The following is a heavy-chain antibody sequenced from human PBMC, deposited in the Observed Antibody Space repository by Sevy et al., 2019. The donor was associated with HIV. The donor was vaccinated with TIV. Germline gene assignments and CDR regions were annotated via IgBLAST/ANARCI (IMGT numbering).Heavy chain of an antibody. CDR3: AKDTRRNWGSHWYFDL. D-gene: IGHD7-27*01. V-gene: IGHV3-23*01. CDR1: GFTFSSYA. CDR2: ISGSGGST. J-gene: IGHJ2*01. Sequence: GGSLRLSCAASGFTFSSYAMSWVRQAPGKGLEWVSAISGSGGSTYYPDSVKGRFTISRDNSKNTLYLQMNSLRAEDTAVYYCAKDTRRNWGSHWYFDLWGRGTLVTVSS.